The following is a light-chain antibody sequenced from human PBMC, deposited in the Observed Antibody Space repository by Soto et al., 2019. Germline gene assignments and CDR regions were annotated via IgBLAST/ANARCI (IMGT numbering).Light chain of an antibody. CDR2: GAS. CDR1: QSVSSSY. J-gene: IGKJ5*01. Sequence: EIVLTQSPGTLSLSPGERATLSCRASQSVSSSYLAWYQQKPGQAPRLLINGASSRATGIPDRCSGSGSGTDFTLTISRLEPEDFAVYYCQQYDTSPPSTFGQGTRLEIK. CDR3: QQYDTSPPST. V-gene: IGKV3-20*01.